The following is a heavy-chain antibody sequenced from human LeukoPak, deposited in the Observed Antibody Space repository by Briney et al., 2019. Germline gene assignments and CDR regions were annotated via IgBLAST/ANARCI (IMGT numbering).Heavy chain of an antibody. V-gene: IGHV1-18*01. Sequence: GASVKVSCKASGYTFTSYDINWVRQATGQGLEWMGWISAYNGNTNYAQKLQGRVTMTTDTSTSTAYMELRSLRSDDTAVYYCARSRYSYGFDYWGQGTLVTVSS. CDR3: ARSRYSYGFDY. D-gene: IGHD5-18*01. CDR1: GYTFTSYD. CDR2: ISAYNGNT. J-gene: IGHJ4*02.